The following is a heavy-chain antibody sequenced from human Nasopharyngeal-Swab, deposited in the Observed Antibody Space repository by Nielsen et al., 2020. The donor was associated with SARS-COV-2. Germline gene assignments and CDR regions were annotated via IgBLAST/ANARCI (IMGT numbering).Heavy chain of an antibody. CDR1: GFTFSSYS. CDR2: ISSSSYI. J-gene: IGHJ6*03. D-gene: IGHD3-10*01. CDR3: ARDGGDYYGSGSYLPHMDV. Sequence: GESLKISCAASGFTFSSYSMNWVRQAPGKGLEWVSYISSSSYIYYADSVKGRFTISRDNAKNSLYLQMNSLRAEDTAVYYCARDGGDYYGSGSYLPHMDVWGKGTTVTVSS. V-gene: IGHV3-21*05.